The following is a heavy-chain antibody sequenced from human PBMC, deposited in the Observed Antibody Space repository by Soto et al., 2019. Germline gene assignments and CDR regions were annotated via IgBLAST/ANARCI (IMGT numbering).Heavy chain of an antibody. CDR1: GGSVYNRSYY. CDR2: IHYSGST. V-gene: IGHV4-61*01. D-gene: IGHD7-27*01. CDR3: ARRWGTSFDF. J-gene: IGHJ4*02. Sequence: PSGVLAPTFPSLGGSVYNRSYYWSWIRQPPGKGLEWIGFIHYSGSTNYNPALKSRVTISVDTSKNQFSLKVSSVTAADTAVYYCARRWGTSFDFWGQGTLVTVS.